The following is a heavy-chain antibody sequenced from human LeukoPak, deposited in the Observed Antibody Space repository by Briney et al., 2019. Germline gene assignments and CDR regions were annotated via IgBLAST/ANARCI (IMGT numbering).Heavy chain of an antibody. D-gene: IGHD1-1*01. Sequence: PGGSLRLSCAASGFSFSNYAMSWVRQAPGKGLEWVSGVSASGASTYSEDSVKGRFIISRDNSKNTVFLQMNSLRVEDTAVYYCARQHIAWYVDYWGQGILVTVSS. CDR3: ARQHIAWYVDY. V-gene: IGHV3-23*01. CDR2: VSASGAST. CDR1: GFSFSNYA. J-gene: IGHJ4*02.